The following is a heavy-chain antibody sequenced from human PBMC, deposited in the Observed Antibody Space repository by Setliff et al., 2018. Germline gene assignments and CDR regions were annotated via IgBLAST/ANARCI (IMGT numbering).Heavy chain of an antibody. J-gene: IGHJ4*02. D-gene: IGHD1-1*01. CDR2: IFYDGNT. CDR3: ATLRTSTHFDY. CDR1: GYYIRSGYY. V-gene: IGHV4-38-2*01. Sequence: SEILSLTCVVSGYYIRSGYYWGWIRQHPGKGLEWIGSIFYDGNTFYNPSLKSRVTMSVDTSKNQFSLKLSSVTAADTAVYYCATLRTSTHFDYWGQGTLVTVSS.